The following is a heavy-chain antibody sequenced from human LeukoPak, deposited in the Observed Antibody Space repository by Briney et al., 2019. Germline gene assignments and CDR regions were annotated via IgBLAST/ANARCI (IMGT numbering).Heavy chain of an antibody. D-gene: IGHD1-7*01. CDR3: ARHLYTGTYYYYGMDV. J-gene: IGHJ6*02. Sequence: SETLSLTCTVSGGSISSYYWSWIRQPPGKGLEWIGYIYYSGSTNYNPSRKSRVTISVDTSKNQFSLKLSSVTAADTAVYYCARHLYTGTYYYYGMDVWGQGTTVTVSS. V-gene: IGHV4-59*08. CDR2: IYYSGST. CDR1: GGSISSYY.